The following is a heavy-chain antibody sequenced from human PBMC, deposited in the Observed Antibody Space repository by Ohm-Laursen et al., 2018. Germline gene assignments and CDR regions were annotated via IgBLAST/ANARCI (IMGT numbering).Heavy chain of an antibody. CDR3: AKEGYSSGWHHIDY. Sequence: SLRLSCAASGFTVSSNYMSWVRQAPGKGLEWVSVIYSGGSTYYADSVKGRFTISRDNSKNTLYLQMNSLRAEDTAVYYCAKEGYSSGWHHIDYWGQGTLVTVSS. J-gene: IGHJ4*02. CDR2: IYSGGST. CDR1: GFTVSSNY. V-gene: IGHV3-53*05. D-gene: IGHD6-19*01.